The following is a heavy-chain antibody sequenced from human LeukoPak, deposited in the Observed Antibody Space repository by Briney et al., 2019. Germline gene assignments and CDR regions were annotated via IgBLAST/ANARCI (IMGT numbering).Heavy chain of an antibody. D-gene: IGHD1-1*01. CDR3: AREGTGTLDY. Sequence: PSATLSLTCAVSGVSISQYYWSWLRQAPGKGLEWIGYIHASGTTTYNPSLKSRVTMSVDTSNNQFSLTLTTVTEADTAVYYCAREGTGTLDYWGQGTLVTVSS. CDR2: IHASGTT. J-gene: IGHJ4*02. V-gene: IGHV4-4*08. CDR1: GVSISQYY.